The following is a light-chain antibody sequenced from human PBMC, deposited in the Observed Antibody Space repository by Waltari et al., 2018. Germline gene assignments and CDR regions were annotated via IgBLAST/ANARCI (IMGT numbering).Light chain of an antibody. CDR2: ANS. CDR3: QSYDSSLSAHVV. J-gene: IGLJ2*01. Sequence: QSVLTQSPSVSGAPGQRVTISCTGSSSNIGAGYDVHWYQQLPGTAPKLLIYANSNRPSGVPDRFSGSKCGTSASLAITGLQAEDEADYYCQSYDSSLSAHVVFGGGTKLTVL. V-gene: IGLV1-40*01. CDR1: SSNIGAGYD.